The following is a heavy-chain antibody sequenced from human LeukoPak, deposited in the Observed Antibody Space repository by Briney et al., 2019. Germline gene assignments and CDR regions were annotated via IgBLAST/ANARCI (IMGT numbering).Heavy chain of an antibody. Sequence: GGSLRLSCAASGFTFSSYGMHWVRQAPGKGLEWVAFIRYDGSNKYYADSVKGRFTISRDNSKNTLYLQMNSLRGEDTAVYYCAKQVVVPAASYYYMDVWGKGTTVTVSS. V-gene: IGHV3-30*02. CDR2: IRYDGSNK. J-gene: IGHJ6*03. CDR3: AKQVVVPAASYYYMDV. D-gene: IGHD2-2*01. CDR1: GFTFSSYG.